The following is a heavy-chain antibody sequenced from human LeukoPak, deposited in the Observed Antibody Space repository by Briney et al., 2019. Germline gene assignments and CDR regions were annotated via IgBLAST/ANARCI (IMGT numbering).Heavy chain of an antibody. D-gene: IGHD6-13*01. CDR2: ISSSGSTI. J-gene: IGHJ6*03. CDR3: ARSIAAAGYLHYYYYYMDV. V-gene: IGHV3-11*01. CDR1: GFTFSDYY. Sequence: IPGGSLRLSCAASGFTFSDYYMSWIRQAPGKGLEWVSYISSSGSTIYYADSVKGRFTISGDNAKNSLYLQMNSLRAEDTAVYYCARSIAAAGYLHYYYYYMDVWGKGTTVTVSS.